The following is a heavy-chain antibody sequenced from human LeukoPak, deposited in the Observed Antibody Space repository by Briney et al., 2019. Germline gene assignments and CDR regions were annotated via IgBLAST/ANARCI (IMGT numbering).Heavy chain of an antibody. CDR2: ISGSGTDT. V-gene: IGHV3-23*01. CDR1: GFTFSDYY. D-gene: IGHD2-15*01. CDR3: AKGGGSSCYPPSDY. Sequence: GGSLRLSCAASGFTFSDYYMSWVRQAPGKGLEWVSAISGSGTDTFYANSVKGRFTISRDNPKNTLYLQMNSLRAEDAAVYYCAKGGGSSCYPPSDYWGQGTLVTVSS. J-gene: IGHJ4*02.